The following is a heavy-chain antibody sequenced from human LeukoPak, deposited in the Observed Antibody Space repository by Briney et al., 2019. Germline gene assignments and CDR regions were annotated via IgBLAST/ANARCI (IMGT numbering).Heavy chain of an antibody. CDR2: ISSSSYI. CDR1: GFTFSSYS. D-gene: IGHD6-19*01. Sequence: SGGSLRLSCAASGFTFSSYSMNWVRQAPGKGLEWVSSISSSSYIYYADSVKGRFTISRDNAKNSLYLQMNSLRAEDTAVYYCARAPYSSGWVTGPGYWGQGTLVTVSS. J-gene: IGHJ4*02. CDR3: ARAPYSSGWVTGPGY. V-gene: IGHV3-21*01.